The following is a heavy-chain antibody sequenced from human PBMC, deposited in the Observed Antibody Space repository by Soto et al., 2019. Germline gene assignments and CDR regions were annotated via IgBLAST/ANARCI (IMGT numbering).Heavy chain of an antibody. J-gene: IGHJ3*02. CDR1: GGSISSYY. CDR3: ARHVYFREPSPSDAFDI. CDR2: IYYSGST. D-gene: IGHD1-26*01. V-gene: IGHV4-59*08. Sequence: SXTLSLTCAVYGGSISSYYWSCIRQPPFKGLEWIWYIYYSGSTNYNPSLKSRVTISVDTSKNQFSLKLSSVTAADTAVYYCARHVYFREPSPSDAFDIWGQGTMVTVSS.